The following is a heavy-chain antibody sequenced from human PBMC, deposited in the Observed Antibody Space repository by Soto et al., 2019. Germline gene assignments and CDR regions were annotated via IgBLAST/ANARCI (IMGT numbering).Heavy chain of an antibody. J-gene: IGHJ6*02. V-gene: IGHV3-11*06. CDR2: ISSSSRYT. CDR1: GFTFSDYY. D-gene: IGHD3-10*01. Sequence: QVQLVESGGGLVKPGGSLRLSCAASGFTFSDYYMSWIRQAPGKGLEWVSYISSSSRYTNYADSVKGRFTISRDNAMNSLYLQMNSLRDEDTAVYYCARDILWFGENYYYYGMDVWGRGTTVTVSS. CDR3: ARDILWFGENYYYYGMDV.